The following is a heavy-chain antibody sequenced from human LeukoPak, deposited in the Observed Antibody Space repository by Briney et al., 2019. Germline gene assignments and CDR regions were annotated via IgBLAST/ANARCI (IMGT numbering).Heavy chain of an antibody. Sequence: SETLSLTCTVSGGSISSYYWSWIRQPPGKGLEWIGDTYYSGSTNYNPSLKSRVTISVDTSKNQFSLKLSSVTAADTAVYYCARLNSYGFLWGQGTLVTVSS. J-gene: IGHJ4*02. CDR3: ARLNSYGFL. CDR2: TYYSGST. D-gene: IGHD5-18*01. CDR1: GGSISSYY. V-gene: IGHV4-59*08.